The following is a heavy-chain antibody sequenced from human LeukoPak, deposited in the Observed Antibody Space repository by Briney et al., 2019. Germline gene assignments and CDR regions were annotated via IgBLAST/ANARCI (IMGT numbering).Heavy chain of an antibody. Sequence: ASVKVSCKASGYTFTSYGISWVRQAPGQGLEWMGWISAYNGNTNYAQKFQGRVTITADKSTSTAYMELSSLRSEDTAVYYCVLKLGGTWNYYYYGMDVWGQGTTVTVSS. D-gene: IGHD2-15*01. CDR2: ISAYNGNT. CDR3: VLKLGGTWNYYYYGMDV. J-gene: IGHJ6*02. CDR1: GYTFTSYG. V-gene: IGHV1-18*01.